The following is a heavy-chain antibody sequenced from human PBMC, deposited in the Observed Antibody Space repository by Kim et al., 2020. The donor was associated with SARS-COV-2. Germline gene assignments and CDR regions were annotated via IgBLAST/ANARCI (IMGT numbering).Heavy chain of an antibody. J-gene: IGHJ3*02. CDR1: GFTFSDYY. CDR2: ISSSGSTI. D-gene: IGHD3-10*01. V-gene: IGHV3-11*01. CDR3: AREVLLWFGESLGAFDI. Sequence: GGSLRLSCAASGFTFSDYYMSWIRQAPGKGLEWVSYISSSGSTIYYADSVKGRFTISRDNAKNSLYLQMNSLRAEDTAVYYCAREVLLWFGESLGAFDIWGQGTMVTVSS.